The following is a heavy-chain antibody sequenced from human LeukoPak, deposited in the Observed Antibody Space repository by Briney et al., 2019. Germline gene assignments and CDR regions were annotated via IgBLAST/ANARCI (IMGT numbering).Heavy chain of an antibody. V-gene: IGHV3-30-3*01. Sequence: GRSLRLPCAASGFTFRSYAMHWVRQAPGKGLEWVAGISCDGTNKYYADSVKGRFTISRDNSRNTLYLQMNSLRSDDTAVYYCARESPACGEDCYSDYWGQGTLVTVSS. CDR3: ARESPACGEDCYSDY. J-gene: IGHJ4*02. CDR1: GFTFRSYA. CDR2: ISCDGTNK. D-gene: IGHD2-21*02.